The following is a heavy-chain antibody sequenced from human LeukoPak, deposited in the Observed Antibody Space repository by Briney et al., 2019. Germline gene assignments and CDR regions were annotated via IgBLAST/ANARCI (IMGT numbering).Heavy chain of an antibody. D-gene: IGHD1-26*01. J-gene: IGHJ6*02. CDR1: GFTFSSYS. Sequence: GGSLRLSCAASGFTFSSYSMNWVRQAPGKGLEWVSSISSSSSYIYYADSVKGRFTISRDNAKNSLYLQMNSLKAEDTAVYYCARDRPLGGSFSYGMDVWGQGTTVTVSS. CDR2: ISSSSSYI. V-gene: IGHV3-21*01. CDR3: ARDRPLGGSFSYGMDV.